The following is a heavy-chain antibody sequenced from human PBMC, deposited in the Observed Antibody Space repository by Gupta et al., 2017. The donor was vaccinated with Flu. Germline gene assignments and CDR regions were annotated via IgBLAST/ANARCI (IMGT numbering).Heavy chain of an antibody. Sequence: EVQLAESGGGLVQPGGSLRLSCAASGFPFSSYWMNWVRQAPGKGLVWVSRINSDGSSTSYADSVKGRFTISRDNAKNTLYLQMNSLRAEDTAVYYCARGSGYSVFDHWGQGTLVTVSS. J-gene: IGHJ4*02. CDR1: GFPFSSYW. CDR2: INSDGSST. V-gene: IGHV3-74*01. CDR3: ARGSGYSVFDH. D-gene: IGHD5-12*01.